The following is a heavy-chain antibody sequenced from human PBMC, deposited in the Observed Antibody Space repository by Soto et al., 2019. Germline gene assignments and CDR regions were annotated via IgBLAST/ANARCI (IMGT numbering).Heavy chain of an antibody. Sequence: SETLSLTCTVPGDSVTSVSDYWSWIRQPPWKGLEWFGYIYYSGIADYNPSLGSRVTISIDTSKTQFSLKLNSVTAPDTSVYYCARGGGSGCYYSDLDLWGQGTTVTVSS. CDR2: IYYSGIA. D-gene: IGHD1-26*01. CDR3: ARGGGSGCYYSDLDL. CDR1: GDSVTSVSDY. J-gene: IGHJ6*02. V-gene: IGHV4-61*01.